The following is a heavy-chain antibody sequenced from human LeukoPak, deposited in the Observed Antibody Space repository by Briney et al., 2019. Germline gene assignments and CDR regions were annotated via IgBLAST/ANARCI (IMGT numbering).Heavy chain of an antibody. CDR1: GFTVSTYY. J-gene: IGHJ4*02. Sequence: PGGSLRLSCAASGFTVSTYYMTWVRQAPGKGLECVSVIYSGGSTYSADPVKGRFTVSRDNSKNTLYLQMNSLRAEDTAMYYCARGLGYCTSTTCLLPFDYWGQGTLVTVSS. D-gene: IGHD2-2*01. V-gene: IGHV3-53*01. CDR3: ARGLGYCTSTTCLLPFDY. CDR2: IYSGGST.